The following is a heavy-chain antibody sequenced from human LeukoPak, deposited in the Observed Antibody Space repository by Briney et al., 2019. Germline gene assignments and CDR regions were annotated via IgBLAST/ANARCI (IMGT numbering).Heavy chain of an antibody. CDR1: GFTFDDYA. Sequence: GGSLRLSCAASGFTFDDYAMHWVRQPPGKGLEWVSYIRSSDTSIYYADSVKGRFTTSRDNAKGALYLQMNSLRAEDTALYYCAREVRGFDYWGQGTLVTGSS. CDR3: AREVRGFDY. D-gene: IGHD3-10*01. J-gene: IGHJ4*02. V-gene: IGHV3-48*03. CDR2: IRSSDTSI.